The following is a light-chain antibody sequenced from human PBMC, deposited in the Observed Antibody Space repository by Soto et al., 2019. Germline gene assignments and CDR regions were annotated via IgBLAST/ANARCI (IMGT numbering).Light chain of an antibody. V-gene: IGKV4-1*01. CDR3: HHYFTSPQT. CDR1: QTICYNFNHKNY. CDR2: WAS. Sequence: DIVMTQSPDSLAVSLGERATINCKSSQTICYNFNHKNYLAWYQQRPGQPPRLLMYWASTRAYGVPDRFSGSGSGTDFTLTISSLQAEDVAVYSCHHYFTSPQTFGQGTKVEIK. J-gene: IGKJ1*01.